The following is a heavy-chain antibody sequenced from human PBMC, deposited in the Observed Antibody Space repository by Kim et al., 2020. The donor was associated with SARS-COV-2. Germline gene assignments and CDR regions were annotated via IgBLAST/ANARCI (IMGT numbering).Heavy chain of an antibody. D-gene: IGHD3-10*01. J-gene: IGHJ4*02. CDR3: ARDMFRGVPDDLDY. Sequence: CSESVQGRFSISRDNTKNTLYLQMNSLRPEDAAAYYGARDMFRGVPDDLDYWGQGTLVTVSS. V-gene: IGHV3-30*01.